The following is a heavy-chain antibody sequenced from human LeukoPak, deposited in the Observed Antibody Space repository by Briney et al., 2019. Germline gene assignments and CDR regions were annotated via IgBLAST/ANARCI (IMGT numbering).Heavy chain of an antibody. V-gene: IGHV4-34*01. Sequence: PSETLSLTCAVYGGSFSGYYWSWIRQPPGKGLEWIGEINHSGSTNYNPSLKSRVTITVDTSKNQFSLKLSSVTAADTAVYYCAREPGYTWYQLDQDWFDPWGQGTLVTVSS. CDR2: INHSGST. CDR3: AREPGYTWYQLDQDWFDP. D-gene: IGHD2-2*01. CDR1: GGSFSGYY. J-gene: IGHJ5*02.